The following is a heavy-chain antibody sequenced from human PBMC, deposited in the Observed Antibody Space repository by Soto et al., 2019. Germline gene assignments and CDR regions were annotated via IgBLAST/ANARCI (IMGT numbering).Heavy chain of an antibody. CDR2: ISYDGSNK. CDR1: GFTFSSYG. J-gene: IGHJ4*02. V-gene: IGHV3-30*18. Sequence: QVQLVESGGGVVQPGRSLRLSCAASGFTFSSYGMHWVRQAPGKGLEWVAVISYDGSNKYYADSVKGRFTISRDNSKNTLYLQMNRLRAEDTAVYYCAKGGEWYDFWSGLDYWGQGTLVTVSS. CDR3: AKGGEWYDFWSGLDY. D-gene: IGHD3-3*01.